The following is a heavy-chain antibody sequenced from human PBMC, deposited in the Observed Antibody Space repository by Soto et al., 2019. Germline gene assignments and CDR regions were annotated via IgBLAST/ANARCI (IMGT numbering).Heavy chain of an antibody. CDR3: TRGHWALDS. V-gene: IGHV4-59*01. J-gene: IGHJ5*01. D-gene: IGHD3-16*01. Sequence: SETLSLTCTVSGGSINSYYWSWIRQPPGKGLEWIAYIYNNGTTNSNPSHKSRVTISLDTSKNQFYLKLTSVTAADTAVYYCTRGHWALDSWAQGTLVTVSS. CDR2: IYNNGTT. CDR1: GGSINSYY.